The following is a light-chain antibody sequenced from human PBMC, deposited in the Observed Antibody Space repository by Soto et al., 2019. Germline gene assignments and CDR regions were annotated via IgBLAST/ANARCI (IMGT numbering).Light chain of an antibody. CDR1: QTVRNNY. CDR2: DAS. Sequence: EVGLTQSPGTLSFSPGERATLSCRASQTVRNNYLAWYQQKPGQAPRLLIYDASSRATGIPDRFSGGGSGTDFTLTISRLEPEDFAVYYCQQFSSYPLTFGGGTKVDIK. V-gene: IGKV3-20*01. CDR3: QQFSSYPLT. J-gene: IGKJ4*01.